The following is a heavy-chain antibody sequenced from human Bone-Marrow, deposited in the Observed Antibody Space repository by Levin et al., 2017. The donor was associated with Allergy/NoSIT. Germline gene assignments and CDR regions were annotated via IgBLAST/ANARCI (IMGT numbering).Heavy chain of an antibody. Sequence: GGSLRLSCAASGFTFSNSSMNWVRQAPGKGLEWVSYISDSSSSIFYADSVKGRFTISRDNAKNSLFLQMNSLRDEDTAVYYCARDCLHLSYSSTWYYYYGMDVWGQGTTVTVSS. V-gene: IGHV3-48*02. J-gene: IGHJ6*02. CDR3: ARDCLHLSYSSTWYYYYGMDV. D-gene: IGHD6-13*01. CDR2: ISDSSSSI. CDR1: GFTFSNSS.